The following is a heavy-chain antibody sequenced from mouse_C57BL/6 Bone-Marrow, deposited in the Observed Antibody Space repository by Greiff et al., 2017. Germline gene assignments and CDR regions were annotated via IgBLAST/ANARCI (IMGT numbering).Heavy chain of an antibody. CDR2: IDPGNGDT. CDR3: AINWDYFDY. J-gene: IGHJ2*01. V-gene: IGHV14-4*01. CDR1: GFNIKDDY. D-gene: IGHD4-1*02. Sequence: VQLKESGAELVRPGASVKLSCTASGFNIKDDYMHWVKQRPEQGLEWIGWIDPGNGDTEYASKFQGKATITADTSSNTAYLQLSSLTSEDTADNYCAINWDYFDYWGQGTTLTVSS.